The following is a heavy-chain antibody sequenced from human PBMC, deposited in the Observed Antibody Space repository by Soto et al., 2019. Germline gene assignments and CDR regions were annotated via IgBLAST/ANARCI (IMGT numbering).Heavy chain of an antibody. D-gene: IGHD6-19*01. CDR3: AKGLRGSSGWCHHDS. CDR1: GFTFSSYD. J-gene: IGHJ4*02. V-gene: IGHV3-30*18. CDR2: ISYDGSNE. Sequence: QVQLVESGGGVVQPGRSLRLSCAASGFTFSSYDMHWVRQAPGKGLEWVAVISYDGSNEYYADSVQGRFTIARDNSKNTLFLQMNSLRAEETAVYYCAKGLRGSSGWCHHDSWGQGSLVTVSS.